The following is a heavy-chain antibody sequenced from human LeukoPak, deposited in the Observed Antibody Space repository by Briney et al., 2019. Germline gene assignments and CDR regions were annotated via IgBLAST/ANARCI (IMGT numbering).Heavy chain of an antibody. CDR2: ISGSGGST. CDR1: GFTFSSYA. Sequence: PGGSLRLSCAASGFTFSSYAMSWVRQAPGEGLEWVSAISGSGGSTYYADSMKGRFTISRDNAKNSLYLQMNSLRVEDTALYYCARVSGTVTGTTWGQGTLVTVSS. J-gene: IGHJ5*02. V-gene: IGHV3-23*01. CDR3: ARVSGTVTGTT. D-gene: IGHD1-1*01.